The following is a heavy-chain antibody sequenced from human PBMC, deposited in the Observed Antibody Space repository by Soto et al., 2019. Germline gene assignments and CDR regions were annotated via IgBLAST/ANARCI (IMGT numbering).Heavy chain of an antibody. Sequence: PSETLSLTCTVSGGSISIYSWSWIRQPPGKGLEWIGDIYYSGSTNYNPSLKSRVTISVDTSKNQFSLKLSSVTAADTAVYYCARQRGASGYWSFDPWGQGTLVTVSS. CDR1: GGSISIYS. J-gene: IGHJ5*02. D-gene: IGHD2-8*02. V-gene: IGHV4-59*08. CDR2: IYYSGST. CDR3: ARQRGASGYWSFDP.